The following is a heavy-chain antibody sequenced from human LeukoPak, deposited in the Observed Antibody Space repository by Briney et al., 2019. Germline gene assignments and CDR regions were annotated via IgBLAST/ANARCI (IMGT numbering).Heavy chain of an antibody. V-gene: IGHV4-34*01. Sequence: SSETLSLTCAVYGGSFSGYYWSWIRQPPGKGLEWIGEINHSGGTNYNPSLKSRVTISVDTSKNQFSLKLSSVTAADTAVYYCAIGQQPGAFDIWGQGTMVTVSS. CDR1: GGSFSGYY. CDR3: AIGQQPGAFDI. CDR2: INHSGGT. D-gene: IGHD6-13*01. J-gene: IGHJ3*02.